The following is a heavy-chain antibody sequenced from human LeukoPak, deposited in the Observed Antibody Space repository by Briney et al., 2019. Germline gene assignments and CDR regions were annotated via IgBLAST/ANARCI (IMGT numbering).Heavy chain of an antibody. CDR3: ARDRGSFDY. CDR2: IYSGGST. J-gene: IGHJ4*02. D-gene: IGHD3-10*01. Sequence: GGSLRLSCAASGFTFSSCAMSWVRQAPGKGLEWVSVIYSGGSTYYADSVKGRFTISRDNSKNTLYLQMNSLRAEDTAVYYCARDRGSFDYWGQGTLVTVSS. V-gene: IGHV3-53*01. CDR1: GFTFSSCA.